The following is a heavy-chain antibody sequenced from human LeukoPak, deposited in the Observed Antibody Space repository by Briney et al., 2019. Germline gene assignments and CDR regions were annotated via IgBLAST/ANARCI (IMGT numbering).Heavy chain of an antibody. Sequence: SVKVSCTASGGTFSSYAISWVRQAPGQGLEWMGRIIPIFGIANYAQKFQGRVTITADKSTSTAYMELSSLRSEDTAVYYCASDLEYSSSSNWFDPWGQGTLVTVSS. CDR2: IIPIFGIA. CDR3: ASDLEYSSSSNWFDP. J-gene: IGHJ5*02. D-gene: IGHD6-6*01. CDR1: GGTFSSYA. V-gene: IGHV1-69*04.